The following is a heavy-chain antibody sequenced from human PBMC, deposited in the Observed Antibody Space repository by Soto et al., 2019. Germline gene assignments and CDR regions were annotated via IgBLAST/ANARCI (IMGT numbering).Heavy chain of an antibody. J-gene: IGHJ2*01. CDR1: GGTFSSYA. CDR2: IIPIFGTA. D-gene: IGHD2-21*02. Sequence: QVQLVQSGAVVKKPGSSVKVSCKASGGTFSSYAISWVRQAPGQGLEWMGGIIPIFGTANYAQKFQGRVTITADESTSTAYMELSSLRSEDTAVYYCARQHAYCGGDCYSFDLWGRGTLVTVSS. V-gene: IGHV1-69*12. CDR3: ARQHAYCGGDCYSFDL.